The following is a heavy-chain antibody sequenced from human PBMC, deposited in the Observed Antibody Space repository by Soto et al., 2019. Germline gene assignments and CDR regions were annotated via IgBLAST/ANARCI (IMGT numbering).Heavy chain of an antibody. CDR3: ASPTHGEWGSGYS. Sequence: QVQLVQSGAEVKKPGASVKVSCKASGYTFTSYDSNWVRQATGQGREWMGWMNPNSGNTGYAQKFQDRVTMTRNTSISTAYMELSSLRSEDTAVYYCASPTHGEWGSGYSWGPGTLVTVSS. V-gene: IGHV1-8*01. CDR1: GYTFTSYD. D-gene: IGHD3-22*01. J-gene: IGHJ5*02. CDR2: MNPNSGNT.